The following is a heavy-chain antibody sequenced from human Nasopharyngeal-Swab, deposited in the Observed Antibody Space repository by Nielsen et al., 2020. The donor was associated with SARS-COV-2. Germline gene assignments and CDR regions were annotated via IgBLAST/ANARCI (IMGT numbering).Heavy chain of an antibody. D-gene: IGHD4-17*01. V-gene: IGHV4-34*01. CDR2: INHSGST. CDR3: ARGRDGDYGGPGGMDV. J-gene: IGHJ6*02. Sequence: RQAPGKGLEWIGEINHSGSTNYNPSLKSRVTTSVDTSKNQFSLKLSSVTAADTAVYYCARGRDGDYGGPGGMDVWGQGTTVTVSS.